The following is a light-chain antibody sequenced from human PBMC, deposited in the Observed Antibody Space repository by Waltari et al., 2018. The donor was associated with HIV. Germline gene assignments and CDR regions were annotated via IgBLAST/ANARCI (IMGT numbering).Light chain of an antibody. CDR2: GNN. CDR1: SSNIGAVYD. V-gene: IGLV1-40*01. Sequence: QSVLTQPPSVSGAPGQRVTISCTGSSSNIGAVYDVHWYQQLPGTAPKLLINGNNNRPSGVPDRFSGSKSGTSASLAITGLQTEDEADYYCQSYDRSLSGSVFGGGTKLTVL. J-gene: IGLJ2*01. CDR3: QSYDRSLSGSV.